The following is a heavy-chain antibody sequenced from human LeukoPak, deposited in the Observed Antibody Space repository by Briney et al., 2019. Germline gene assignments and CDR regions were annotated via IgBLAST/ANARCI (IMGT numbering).Heavy chain of an antibody. J-gene: IGHJ6*03. CDR3: AKTSLSDPSGHYYYMDV. Sequence: GGSLRLSCEASGFTFSSNAMSWVRQAPGKGLEWVSGIGSDVRTHYADSVKGRFTISRDNSQNTVSLQLNNLRIEDTALYYCAKTSLSDPSGHYYYMDVWGKGTTVTVSS. D-gene: IGHD3-3*01. V-gene: IGHV3-23*01. CDR1: GFTFSSNA. CDR2: IGSDVRT.